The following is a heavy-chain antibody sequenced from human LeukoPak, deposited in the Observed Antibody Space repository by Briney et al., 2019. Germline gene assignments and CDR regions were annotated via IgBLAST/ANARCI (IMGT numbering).Heavy chain of an antibody. CDR3: ARRPTQYDCFDP. V-gene: IGHV6-1*01. Sequence: PSQTLSLTCAISGDSVSSNSVTWNWIRQSPSRGLEWLGRTYYRSTWYNDYAVSVRGRITVNPDTSKNQFSLHLNSVTPEDTAVYYCARRPTQYDCFDPWGQGILVTVSS. CDR1: GDSVSSNSVT. CDR2: TYYRSTWYN. J-gene: IGHJ5*02. D-gene: IGHD2-2*01.